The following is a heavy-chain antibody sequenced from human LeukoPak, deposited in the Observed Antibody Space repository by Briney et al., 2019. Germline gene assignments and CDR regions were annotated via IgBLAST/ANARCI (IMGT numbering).Heavy chain of an antibody. D-gene: IGHD6-19*01. J-gene: IGHJ4*02. CDR1: GFTFRTYD. CDR3: ARGPVAGASDL. CDR2: IGTAGET. V-gene: IGHV3-13*01. Sequence: GGSLRLSCAASGFTFRTYDMHWVRQVPGKGLEWVSAIGTAGETYYRGSVKGRFTTSRDNGKTSLYLQMNSLRVEDTAVYYCARGPVAGASDLWGQGTLVTVSS.